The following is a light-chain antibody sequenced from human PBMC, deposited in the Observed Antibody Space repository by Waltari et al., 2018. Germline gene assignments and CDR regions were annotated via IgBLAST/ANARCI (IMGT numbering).Light chain of an antibody. CDR3: MQALQTWT. J-gene: IGKJ1*01. Sequence: DIVMTQSPLSLPVTPGEPASISCRSSQSLLHSNGYNYLDWYLQRPGQSPQLLIYLGSNRASGVPDRFSGSGSGTDFKLKISRLQAEDVGVYYCMQALQTWTFGQGTKVEIK. CDR2: LGS. V-gene: IGKV2-28*01. CDR1: QSLLHSNGYNY.